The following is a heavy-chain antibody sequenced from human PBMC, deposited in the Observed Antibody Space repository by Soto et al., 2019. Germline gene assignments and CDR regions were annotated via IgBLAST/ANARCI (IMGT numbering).Heavy chain of an antibody. CDR3: AKDRGIAAALDY. Sequence: GGSLRLSCAVSGFTFSSYAMSWVRQAPGKGLEWFSAISDSGGRTYYLDSVKCRLTISRDNSKKTLYLQMNSLRAEDTAIYYCAKDRGIAAALDYWGQGTQVTVSS. CDR2: ISDSGGRT. J-gene: IGHJ4*02. D-gene: IGHD6-13*01. CDR1: GFTFSSYA. V-gene: IGHV3-23*01.